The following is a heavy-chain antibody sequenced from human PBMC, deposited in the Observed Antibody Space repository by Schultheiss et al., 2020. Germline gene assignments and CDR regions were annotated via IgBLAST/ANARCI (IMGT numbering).Heavy chain of an antibody. Sequence: GGSLRLSCAASGFTFSSYEMNWVRQAPGKGLEWVSYISSSGSTIYYADSVKGRFTISRDNAKNSLYLQMNSLRAEDTAVYYCARVTPVRGHYYGMDVWGQGTTVTVSS. J-gene: IGHJ6*02. CDR1: GFTFSSYE. CDR3: ARVTPVRGHYYGMDV. CDR2: ISSSGSTI. V-gene: IGHV3-48*03. D-gene: IGHD3-16*01.